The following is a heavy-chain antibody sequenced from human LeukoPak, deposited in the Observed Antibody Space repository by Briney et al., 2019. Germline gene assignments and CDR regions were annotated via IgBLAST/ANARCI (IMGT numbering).Heavy chain of an antibody. D-gene: IGHD2-8*01. V-gene: IGHV4-38-2*02. CDR1: GYFISTGYY. CDR3: ARDTYCTNGVCYRDY. Sequence: PSETLSLTCAVSGYFISTGYYWGWIRQPPGKGLEWIGSLYHSGSTYYNPSLKSRVTISVDTSKNHFSLKLSSVTAADTAVYYCARDTYCTNGVCYRDYWGQGTLVTVSS. J-gene: IGHJ4*02. CDR2: LYHSGST.